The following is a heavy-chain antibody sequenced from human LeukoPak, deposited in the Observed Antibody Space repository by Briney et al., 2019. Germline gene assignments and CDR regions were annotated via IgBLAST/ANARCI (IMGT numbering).Heavy chain of an antibody. Sequence: PGGSLRLSCAASGFTFRSYWMSWVRQAPGKGLEWVANIKQDGSEKYYVDSVKGRFTISRDNAKNSLYLQMNSLRAEDTAVYYCARDQGPLVDTAMVGYYYYYYGMDVWGQGTTVTVSS. CDR2: IKQDGSEK. CDR1: GFTFRSYW. J-gene: IGHJ6*02. V-gene: IGHV3-7*01. CDR3: ARDQGPLVDTAMVGYYYYYYGMDV. D-gene: IGHD5-18*01.